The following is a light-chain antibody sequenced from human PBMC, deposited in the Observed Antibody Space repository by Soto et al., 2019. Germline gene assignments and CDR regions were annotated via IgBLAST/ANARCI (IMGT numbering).Light chain of an antibody. Sequence: DIQMTQSPSTLSASVGDRVTITCRASQSISTYLNWYQQKVGRAPTLLIYAASSLQSGVPSRFSGGGSGTDVTLTISSLQPEDFAMYFCQQCYSSPRTFGQGTKVEIK. CDR2: AAS. CDR1: QSISTY. J-gene: IGKJ1*01. CDR3: QQCYSSPRT. V-gene: IGKV1-39*01.